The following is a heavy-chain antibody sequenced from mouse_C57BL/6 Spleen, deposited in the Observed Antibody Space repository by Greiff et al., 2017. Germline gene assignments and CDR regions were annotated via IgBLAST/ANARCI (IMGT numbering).Heavy chain of an antibody. J-gene: IGHJ3*01. CDR3: ARSGDDGYYPFAY. D-gene: IGHD2-3*01. V-gene: IGHV1-4*01. CDR2: INPSSGYT. Sequence: QVQLKQSGAELARPGASVKMSCKASGYTFTSYTMHWVKQRPGQGLEWIGYINPSSGYTKYNQKFKDKATLTADKSSSTAYMQLSSLTSEDSAVYYCARSGDDGYYPFAYWGQGTLVTVSA. CDR1: GYTFTSYT.